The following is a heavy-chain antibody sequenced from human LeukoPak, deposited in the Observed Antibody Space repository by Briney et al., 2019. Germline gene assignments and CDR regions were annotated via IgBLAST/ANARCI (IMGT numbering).Heavy chain of an antibody. J-gene: IGHJ4*02. D-gene: IGHD5-12*01. CDR3: ARRGYSGYGDFDY. CDR2: IYYSGST. CDR1: GGSISSYY. V-gene: IGHV4-59*01. Sequence: SETLSLTCTVSGGSISSYYWSWIRQPPGKGLEWIGYIYYSGSTNYNPSLKSRVTISVDTSKNQFSLKLSYVSTAHTAVYYCARRGYSGYGDFDYWGQGTLVTVSS.